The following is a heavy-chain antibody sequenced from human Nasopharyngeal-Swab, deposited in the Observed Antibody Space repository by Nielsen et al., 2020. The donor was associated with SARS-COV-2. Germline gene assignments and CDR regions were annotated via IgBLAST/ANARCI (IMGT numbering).Heavy chain of an antibody. CDR2: ISTSGATI. V-gene: IGHV3-48*03. CDR1: GFTLDNSE. D-gene: IGHD6-19*01. CDR3: ARASRGWS. Sequence: GESLKISCAASGFTLDNSEMNWVRQAPGKGLEWLSYISTSGATIHYADSVRGRFTISRDNAKKSLYLQMNSLSAEDTAVYYCARASRGWSWGQGTLVAVSS. J-gene: IGHJ5*02.